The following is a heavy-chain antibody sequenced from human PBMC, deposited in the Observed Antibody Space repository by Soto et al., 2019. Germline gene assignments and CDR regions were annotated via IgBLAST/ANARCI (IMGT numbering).Heavy chain of an antibody. J-gene: IGHJ6*02. CDR3: VRNWRYYGGDYYYGMDA. CDR2: IYWDDDE. Sequence: ITLKESGPTLVKPTQTLTLTCTFSGFSLNTGGVGVGWVRQPRGKAMEWLALIYWDDDERYRPSLRSRLNITXDAKHNXXVLTMTNMDPEDTATYYCVRNWRYYGGDYYYGMDAWGQGTTVTVSS. V-gene: IGHV2-5*02. D-gene: IGHD3-10*01. CDR1: GFSLNTGGVG.